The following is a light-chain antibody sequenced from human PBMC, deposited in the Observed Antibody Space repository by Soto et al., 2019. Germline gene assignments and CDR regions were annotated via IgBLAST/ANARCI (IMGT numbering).Light chain of an antibody. V-gene: IGLV2-14*01. J-gene: IGLJ1*01. CDR3: SSYTSSSTLYV. CDR2: DVS. CDR1: SSDVDGYNY. Sequence: QSALAQPASVSGSPGQSITISCTGTSSDVDGYNYVSWYQQHPGKAPNLMIYDVSNRPSGVSIRFSGSKSGNTASLTISGLQAEDEADYYCSSYTSSSTLYVFGTGTKVTVL.